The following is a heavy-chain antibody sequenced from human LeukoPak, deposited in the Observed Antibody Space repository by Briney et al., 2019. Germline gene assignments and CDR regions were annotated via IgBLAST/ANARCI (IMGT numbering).Heavy chain of an antibody. J-gene: IGHJ4*02. V-gene: IGHV3-23*01. CDR1: GFTFSSYA. CDR2: ISGSGGST. D-gene: IGHD3-16*02. CDR3: AKDAVITFGGVIVIEVGYFDY. Sequence: GGSLRLSCAASGFTFSSYAMSWVRQAPGKGLEWVSAISGSGGSTYYADSVKGRLTISRDNSKNTLYLQMNSLRAEDTAVYYCAKDAVITFGGVIVIEVGYFDYWGQGTLVTVSS.